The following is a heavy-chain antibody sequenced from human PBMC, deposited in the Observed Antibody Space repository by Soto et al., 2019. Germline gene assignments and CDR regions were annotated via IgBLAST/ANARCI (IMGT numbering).Heavy chain of an antibody. D-gene: IGHD3-22*01. CDR3: AKEVVTQYYFDY. V-gene: IGHV3-30*18. CDR1: GFTFSSYG. Sequence: QVQLVESGGGVVQPGRSLRLSCAASGFTFSSYGMHWVRQAPGKGLEWVAVISYDGSNKYYADSVKGRFTISRDNSKNTLYLQMNSLRAEDTAVYYCAKEVVTQYYFDYWGQGTLVTVSS. J-gene: IGHJ4*02. CDR2: ISYDGSNK.